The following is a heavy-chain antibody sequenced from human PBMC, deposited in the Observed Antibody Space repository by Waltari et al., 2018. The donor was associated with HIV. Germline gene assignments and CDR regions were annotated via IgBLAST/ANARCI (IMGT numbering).Heavy chain of an antibody. Sequence: EVQLVESGGGLVKPGGSLRLSCAAFRFTLGTYSTTWVRQAPGKGLGWVSSISSGSVYIYYADSVKGRFTISRDNAKNSLYLQMNSLRAEDTAVYYCARDEAEMATLTAFDIWGQGTMVTVSS. V-gene: IGHV3-21*01. CDR3: ARDEAEMATLTAFDI. CDR1: RFTLGTYS. D-gene: IGHD5-12*01. J-gene: IGHJ3*02. CDR2: ISSGSVYI.